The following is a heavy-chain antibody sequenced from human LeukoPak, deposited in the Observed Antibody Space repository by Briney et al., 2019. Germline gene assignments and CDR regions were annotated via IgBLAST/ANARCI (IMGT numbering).Heavy chain of an antibody. Sequence: ASVKVSCKASGYTFTSYAMNWVRQAPGQGLEWMGWVNTNTGNPTYAQGFTGRFVFSLDTSVSTAYLQISSLKAEDTAVYYCARDPDYGGNEDAFDIWGQGTMVTVSS. CDR2: VNTNTGNP. V-gene: IGHV7-4-1*02. CDR3: ARDPDYGGNEDAFDI. CDR1: GYTFTSYA. J-gene: IGHJ3*02. D-gene: IGHD4-23*01.